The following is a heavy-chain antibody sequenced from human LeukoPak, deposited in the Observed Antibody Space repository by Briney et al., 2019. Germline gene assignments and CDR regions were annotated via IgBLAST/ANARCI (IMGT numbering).Heavy chain of an antibody. CDR3: ARGPTNGQAFDY. D-gene: IGHD2-8*01. CDR2: IREDGSEK. J-gene: IGHJ4*02. Sequence: GGSLRLSCAASGFTFSSYSMNWVRQAPGKGLEWVASIREDGSEKTPVDSVKGRFTISRDNAKNSLYLQMDSLRAEDTAVYYCARGPTNGQAFDYWGQGTLVSVSS. CDR1: GFTFSSYS. V-gene: IGHV3-7*01.